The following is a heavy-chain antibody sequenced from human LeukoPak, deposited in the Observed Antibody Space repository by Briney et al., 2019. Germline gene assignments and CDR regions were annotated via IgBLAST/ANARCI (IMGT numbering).Heavy chain of an antibody. CDR2: TYYRPKWYN. CDR3: ARDGMVYCGGDCYSLRFDP. J-gene: IGHJ5*02. Sequence: SQTLSLTCAISGDSVSSNSAAWNWIRQSPSRGLEWLGRTYYRPKWYNDYAVSVKSRITINPDTSKNQFSLQLSSVTPEDTAVYYCARDGMVYCGGDCYSLRFDPWGQGILVTVSS. D-gene: IGHD2-21*02. CDR1: GDSVSSNSAA. V-gene: IGHV6-1*01.